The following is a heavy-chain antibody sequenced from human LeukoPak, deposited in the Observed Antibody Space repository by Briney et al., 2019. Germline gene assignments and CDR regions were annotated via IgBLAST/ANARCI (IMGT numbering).Heavy chain of an antibody. Sequence: TGESLKISCQGSGYKFSNYWVGWVRQMPGKGLEWMGIAYPDDSDTRYSPSFQGQVTISADKSISTAYLQWNTLKASDTAMYYCARAYGATEFFEYWGQGTRVTVSS. CDR2: AYPDDSDT. CDR3: ARAYGATEFFEY. CDR1: GYKFSNYW. J-gene: IGHJ4*02. D-gene: IGHD4-17*01. V-gene: IGHV5-51*01.